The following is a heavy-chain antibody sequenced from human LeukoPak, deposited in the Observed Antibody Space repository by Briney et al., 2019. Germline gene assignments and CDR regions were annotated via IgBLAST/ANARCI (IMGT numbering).Heavy chain of an antibody. V-gene: IGHV1-46*01. Sequence: ASVKVSCKASGYTFTSYYVHWVRQAPGQGLEWMGIINPSGGSTSYAQKFQGRVTMTRDTSTSTVYMELSSLRSEDTAVYYCGGVMEGEQLVRLPDYWGQGTLVTVSS. J-gene: IGHJ4*02. CDR1: GYTFTSYY. CDR2: INPSGGST. D-gene: IGHD6-6*01. CDR3: GGVMEGEQLVRLPDY.